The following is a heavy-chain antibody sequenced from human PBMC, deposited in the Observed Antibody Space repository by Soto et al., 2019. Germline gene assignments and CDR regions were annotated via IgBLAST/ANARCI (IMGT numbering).Heavy chain of an antibody. Sequence: GLEWIGSIYYSGSTYYNPSLKSRVTISVDTSKNQFSLKLSSVTAADTAVYYCARREGGDFDYWGQGTLVTVSS. CDR3: ARREGGDFDY. D-gene: IGHD2-21*01. V-gene: IGHV4-39*01. J-gene: IGHJ4*02. CDR2: IYYSGST.